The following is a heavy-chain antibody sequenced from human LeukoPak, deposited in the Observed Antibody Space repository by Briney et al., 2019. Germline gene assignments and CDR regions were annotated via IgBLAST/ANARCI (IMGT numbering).Heavy chain of an antibody. CDR3: ATDGLGPFMAFDI. V-gene: IGHV1-24*01. D-gene: IGHD6-19*01. J-gene: IGHJ3*02. CDR1: GYTLTGLS. CDR2: FDPEDGET. Sequence: ASVKASCKVSGYTLTGLSMHWVRQAPGKGLEWMGGFDPEDGETIYAQKFQGRVTMTEDTSTDTAYMELSSLRSEDTAVYYCATDGLGPFMAFDIWGQGTMVTVSS.